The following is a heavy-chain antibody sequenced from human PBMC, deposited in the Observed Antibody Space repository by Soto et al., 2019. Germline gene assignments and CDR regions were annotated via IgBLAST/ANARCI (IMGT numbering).Heavy chain of an antibody. CDR1: GGRVGSRC. Sequence: LRVWCGASGGRVGSRCVSWIRQAPGKGLEWVSVIYSGGLTFYADSVKGRFAISRDNSKNTLYLQMNSLRPDDAAVYFCARGLGFCSGGSCYDDWGQGTLVTVSS. CDR2: IYSGGLT. CDR3: ARGLGFCSGGSCYDD. J-gene: IGHJ4*02. D-gene: IGHD2-15*01. V-gene: IGHV3-53*01.